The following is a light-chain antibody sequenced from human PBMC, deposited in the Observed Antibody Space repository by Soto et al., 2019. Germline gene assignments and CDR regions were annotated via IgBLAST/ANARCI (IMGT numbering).Light chain of an antibody. CDR2: SNN. Sequence: QSVLTQPPSASGTPGQRVTISCSGSSSNIGSNTVNWYQQLPGTAPKLPIYSNNQLPSGVPDRFSGSKSGTSASLAISGLQSEDEADYYCAAWDDSLNGSVFGNGTKVTVL. CDR1: SSNIGSNT. CDR3: AAWDDSLNGSV. J-gene: IGLJ1*01. V-gene: IGLV1-44*01.